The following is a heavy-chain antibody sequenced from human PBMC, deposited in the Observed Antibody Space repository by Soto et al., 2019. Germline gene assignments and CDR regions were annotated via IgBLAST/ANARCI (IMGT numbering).Heavy chain of an antibody. CDR3: ARVVGEQWLATDY. Sequence: GGSLRLSCAAPGFTFSSYWEHRVRQTPGKGLVWVSRINSDGSSTSYADSVKGRFTISRDNAKNTLYLQMNSLRAEDTAVYYCARVVGEQWLATDYWGQGTLVTVSS. D-gene: IGHD6-19*01. V-gene: IGHV3-74*01. J-gene: IGHJ4*02. CDR2: INSDGSST. CDR1: GFTFSSYW.